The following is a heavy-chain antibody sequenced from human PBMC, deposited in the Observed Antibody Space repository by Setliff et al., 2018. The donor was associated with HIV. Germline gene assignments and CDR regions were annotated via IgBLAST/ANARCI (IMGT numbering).Heavy chain of an antibody. CDR3: ARDFGGRWTFDY. CDR2: ITPSDGNT. D-gene: IGHD3-10*01. V-gene: IGHV1-46*01. Sequence: ASVKVSCKASGYTFTSDHPHWVRQAPGQGLEWMGMITPSDGNTHYEQKFQGRVTMTRDTSTTTVYMELSSLTSEDTAIYYCARDFGGRWTFDYWGQGTLVTVSS. J-gene: IGHJ4*02. CDR1: GYTFTSDH.